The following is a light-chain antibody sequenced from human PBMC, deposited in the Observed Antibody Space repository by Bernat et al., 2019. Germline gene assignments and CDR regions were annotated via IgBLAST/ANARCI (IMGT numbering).Light chain of an antibody. CDR1: QSVSSNF. V-gene: IGKV3-20*01. J-gene: IGKJ4*01. Sequence: EIVLTQSPGTLSLSPGERATLSCRASQSVSSNFLAWYQQKPGQAPRLLIYGASSRATGIPDGFSGSGSGTDFTLTISRLEPEDFAVYYCQQYGDSVTFGGGTKVEIK. CDR2: GAS. CDR3: QQYGDSVT.